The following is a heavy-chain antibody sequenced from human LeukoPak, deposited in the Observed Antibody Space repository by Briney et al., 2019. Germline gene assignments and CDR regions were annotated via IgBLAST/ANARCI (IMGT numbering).Heavy chain of an antibody. CDR2: ISSSSSTI. CDR1: GFTFSSYS. V-gene: IGHV3-48*02. CDR3: AREGNPLVGATTAFDY. Sequence: GGSLRLSCAASGFTFSSYSMNWVRQAPGKGLEWVSYISSSSSTIYYADSVKGRFTISRDNAKSSLYLQMNSLRDEDTAVYYRAREGNPLVGATTAFDYWGQGTLVTVSS. J-gene: IGHJ4*02. D-gene: IGHD1-26*01.